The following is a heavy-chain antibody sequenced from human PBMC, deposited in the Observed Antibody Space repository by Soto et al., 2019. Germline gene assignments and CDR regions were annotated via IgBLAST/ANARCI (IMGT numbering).Heavy chain of an antibody. CDR2: ISGSGGST. CDR3: AKDVEYYYGSGSYYWENHWFDP. CDR1: GFTFSSYA. D-gene: IGHD3-10*01. Sequence: EVQLLESGGGLVQPGGSLRLSCAASGFTFSSYAMSWVRQAPGKGLEWVSAISGSGGSTYYADSVKGRFTISRDNSKNTLYLQMNSLRAEDTAVYYCAKDVEYYYGSGSYYWENHWFDPWGQGTLVTVSS. V-gene: IGHV3-23*01. J-gene: IGHJ5*02.